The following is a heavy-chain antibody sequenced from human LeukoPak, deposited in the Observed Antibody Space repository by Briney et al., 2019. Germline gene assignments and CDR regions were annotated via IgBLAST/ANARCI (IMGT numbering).Heavy chain of an antibody. CDR3: ANGRFAETAEFDY. CDR1: GLIFSTYD. J-gene: IGHJ4*02. CDR2: ISYDGRHI. Sequence: GGSLRLSCAASGLIFSTYDIHWVRQAPGKGLEWVAGISYDGRHIYYAESVKGRFTISRDNSKNTLYLQMNSLGPEDTAVYYCANGRFAETAEFDYWGQGTLVTVSS. V-gene: IGHV3-30*18. D-gene: IGHD2-21*02.